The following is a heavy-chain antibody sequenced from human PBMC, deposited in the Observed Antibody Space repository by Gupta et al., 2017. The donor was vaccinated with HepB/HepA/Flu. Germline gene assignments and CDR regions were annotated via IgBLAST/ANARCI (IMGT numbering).Heavy chain of an antibody. D-gene: IGHD3-10*01. CDR2: MKRNCGKT. CDR3: ATGNAKNVPATACITYYYYGMHV. J-gene: IGHJ6*02. Sequence: QVQLVQAGAEGKKPGASGKVSCTASGNSSTRNDIHWLRQAPGQGHEGMGWMKRNCGKTGYAQNFQGRVTMTRNTSRSTAYMELSSLRSEDTAVYYCATGNAKNVPATACITYYYYGMHVWGQGTTVTVSS. CDR1: GNSSTRND. V-gene: IGHV1-8*01.